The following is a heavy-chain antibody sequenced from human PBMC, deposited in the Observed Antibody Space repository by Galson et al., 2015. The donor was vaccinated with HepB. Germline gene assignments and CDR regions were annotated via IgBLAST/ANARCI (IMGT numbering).Heavy chain of an antibody. CDR1: GYRFTTRW. CDR2: IYPGDSDT. D-gene: IGHD5-24*01. CDR3: ARQGDGYSFFDY. V-gene: IGHV5-51*01. J-gene: IGHJ4*02. Sequence: QSGAEVKKPGESLKISCKGSGYRFTTRWIAWVRQMPGKGLEWMGIIYPGDSDTRYSPSFQGQVTISADKSISTAYLQWSGLKASDTAIYYCARQGDGYSFFDYWGQGTLVTVPS.